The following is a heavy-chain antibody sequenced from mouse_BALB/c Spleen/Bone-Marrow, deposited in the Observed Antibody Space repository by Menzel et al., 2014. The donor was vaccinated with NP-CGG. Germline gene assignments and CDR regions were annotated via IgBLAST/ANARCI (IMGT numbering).Heavy chain of an antibody. CDR1: GFTFSNYG. CDR3: ARLTPDYAMDY. D-gene: IGHD1-3*01. V-gene: IGHV5-6*01. J-gene: IGHJ4*01. CDR2: ISSGGSYT. Sequence: EVKVVESGGDLVKPGGSLKLSCAASGFTFSNYGMSWVRQTPDKRLEWVATISSGGSYTYFPDGVKGRFTISRDNAKNTLYLQMNSLKSEDAAMYYCARLTPDYAMDYWGQGTSVTVSS.